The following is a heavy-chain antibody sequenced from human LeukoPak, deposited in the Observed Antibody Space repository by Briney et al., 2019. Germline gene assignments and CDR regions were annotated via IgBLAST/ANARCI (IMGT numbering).Heavy chain of an antibody. CDR2: INHSGST. V-gene: IGHV4-34*01. CDR3: ARGSLPGLGNDY. D-gene: IGHD3-16*01. CDR1: GGSFSGYY. Sequence: SETLSLTCAVYGGSFSGYYWSWIRQPPGKGLEWIGEINHSGSTNYNPSLKSRVTISVDTSKNQFSLKLSSVTAADTAVYYCARGSLPGLGNDYWGQGTLVTVSS. J-gene: IGHJ4*02.